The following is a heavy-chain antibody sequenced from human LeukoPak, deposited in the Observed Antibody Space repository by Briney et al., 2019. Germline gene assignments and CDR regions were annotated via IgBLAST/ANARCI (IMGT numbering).Heavy chain of an antibody. CDR3: AREAVAGPYFDN. V-gene: IGHV3-66*01. CDR2: IYSGGST. Sequence: PGGSLRLSCAASGFTVSSNYMGWVRQAPGKGLEWVSVIYSGGSTYYADSVKGRFTISRDNSKNTLYLQMNSLRAEDTAVYYCAREAVAGPYFDNWGQGTLVTVSS. D-gene: IGHD6-19*01. CDR1: GFTVSSNY. J-gene: IGHJ4*02.